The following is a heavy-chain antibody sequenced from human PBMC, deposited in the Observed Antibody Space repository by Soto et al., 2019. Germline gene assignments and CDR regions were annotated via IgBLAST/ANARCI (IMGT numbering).Heavy chain of an antibody. Sequence: ASVKVSCKASGYTFTGYYMHWVRQAPGQGLEWMGWINPNSGGTNYAQKFQGRVTMTRDTSISTAYMELSRLRSDDTAVYYCARPRTMYYYDSSGYYYFDYWGQGTLVTVSS. J-gene: IGHJ4*02. CDR1: GYTFTGYY. V-gene: IGHV1-2*02. CDR3: ARPRTMYYYDSSGYYYFDY. CDR2: INPNSGGT. D-gene: IGHD3-22*01.